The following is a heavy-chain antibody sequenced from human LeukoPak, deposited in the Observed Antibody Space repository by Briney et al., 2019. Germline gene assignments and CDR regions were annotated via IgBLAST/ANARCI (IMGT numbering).Heavy chain of an antibody. CDR2: IYSDNT. J-gene: IGHJ4*02. V-gene: IGHV3-53*01. Sequence: GGSLRLSCTVSGFTVSSNSMSWVRQAPGKGLEWVSFIYSDNTHYSDSVKGRFTISRDNSKNTLYLQMNSLRAEDAVYYCARGLRQWLLTYYFDSWGQGTLVTVSS. CDR3: ARGLRQWLLTYYFDS. CDR1: GFTVSSNS. D-gene: IGHD6-19*01.